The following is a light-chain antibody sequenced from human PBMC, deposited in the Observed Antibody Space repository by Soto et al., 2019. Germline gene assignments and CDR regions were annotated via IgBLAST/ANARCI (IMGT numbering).Light chain of an antibody. CDR3: QQRSNWPPRIT. V-gene: IGKV3-11*01. J-gene: IGKJ5*01. CDR2: DAT. Sequence: EIVLTQSPVTLSLSPGERATLSCRASQSVTTYLAWYQQKPGQAPRLLIYDATNRATGIPARFSGSGSGTDFTLTISSLQPEDFAVYYCQQRSNWPPRITFGQGTRLEFK. CDR1: QSVTTY.